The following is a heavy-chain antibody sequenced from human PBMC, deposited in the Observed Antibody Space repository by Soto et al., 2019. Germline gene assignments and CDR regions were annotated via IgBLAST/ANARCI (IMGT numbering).Heavy chain of an antibody. J-gene: IGHJ4*02. Sequence: VQLVQSGAEVKKPGGSLRLSCAASGFTFSSYAMSWVRQAPGKGLEWVSAISGSGGSTYYADSVKGRFTISRDNSKNTLYLQMNSLRAEDTAVYYCARKSSGWFDYFDYWGQGTLVTVSS. CDR2: ISGSGGST. V-gene: IGHV3-23*04. CDR1: GFTFSSYA. CDR3: ARKSSGWFDYFDY. D-gene: IGHD6-19*01.